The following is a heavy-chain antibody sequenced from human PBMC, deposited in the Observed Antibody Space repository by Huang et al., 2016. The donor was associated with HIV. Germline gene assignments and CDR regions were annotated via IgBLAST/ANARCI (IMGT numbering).Heavy chain of an antibody. CDR3: ATSTPDVGAGVLRSAFDI. CDR1: GYTVSELS. V-gene: IGHV1-24*01. CDR2: LYPEEVET. Sequence: QVQLVESGAELKKPGASVRVSCKVSGYTVSELSLHWVRQAPEKGLEWMGGLYPEEVETIYAQGLQGRVTMTENTSPDTAYMELSSLRPEDTAVYYCATSTPDVGAGVLRSAFDIWGQGTMVTVSS. D-gene: IGHD2-15*01. J-gene: IGHJ3*02.